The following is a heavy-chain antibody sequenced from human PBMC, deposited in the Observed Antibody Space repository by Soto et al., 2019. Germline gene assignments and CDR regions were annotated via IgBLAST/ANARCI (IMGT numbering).Heavy chain of an antibody. CDR2: INAGNDKT. J-gene: IGHJ4*02. CDR3: AREGDGYKYDY. D-gene: IGHD5-18*01. Sequence: QVQLVQSGAEVKKPGASVKVSCKASGYAFSLYAIHWVRQAPGERLEWMGWINAGNDKTKYSQKFQGRATITRDTAATTVDMEVSSLRSEDTAVYYCAREGDGYKYDYWGQGTLVTVSS. CDR1: GYAFSLYA. V-gene: IGHV1-3*01.